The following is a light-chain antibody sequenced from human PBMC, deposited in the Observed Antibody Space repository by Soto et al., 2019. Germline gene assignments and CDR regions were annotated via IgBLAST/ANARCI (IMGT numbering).Light chain of an antibody. Sequence: EIVLTQAPGTLSLSPGERPTLSCRARQSVSSSYLAWYQQKPGQAPRLLIYGASSRATGIPDRFSGSGSGTDFTLTISRLEPEDFAVYYCQQYGSSPRTFGQGTKVDIK. CDR3: QQYGSSPRT. CDR2: GAS. CDR1: QSVSSSY. J-gene: IGKJ1*01. V-gene: IGKV3-20*01.